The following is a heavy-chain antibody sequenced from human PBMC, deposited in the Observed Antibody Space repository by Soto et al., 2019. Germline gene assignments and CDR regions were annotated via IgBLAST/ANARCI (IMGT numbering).Heavy chain of an antibody. Sequence: SLRLSCVGSGFIFEDFAMSWVRQVPGKGLEWVSGISWNSATLAYADSVKGRFIVSRDNAKNILYLQMNSLRAEDAALYYCAKDVGSYYYDTSAYLYDYWGQGTLVTVSS. D-gene: IGHD3-22*01. J-gene: IGHJ4*02. CDR3: AKDVGSYYYDTSAYLYDY. CDR1: GFIFEDFA. V-gene: IGHV3-9*01. CDR2: ISWNSATL.